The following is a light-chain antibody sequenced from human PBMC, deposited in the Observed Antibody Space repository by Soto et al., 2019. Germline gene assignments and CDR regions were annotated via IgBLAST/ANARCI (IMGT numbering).Light chain of an antibody. J-gene: IGKJ5*01. Sequence: EVLMTQSPATLSVSPGERATLSCRASESVSIFLAWYQQKPGQAPRLLIYGASTRATGIPARFSGSGSGTEFTLTISSLQSEDFAVYYCLQYNNWPPATFGQGTRLEI. V-gene: IGKV3-15*01. CDR1: ESVSIF. CDR3: LQYNNWPPAT. CDR2: GAS.